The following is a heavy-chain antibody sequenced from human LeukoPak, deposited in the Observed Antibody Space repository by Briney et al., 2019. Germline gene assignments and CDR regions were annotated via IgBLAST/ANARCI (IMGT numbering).Heavy chain of an antibody. V-gene: IGHV3-7*01. D-gene: IGHD3-3*01. CDR1: GFTFSSYG. CDR3: ARDANYDFWSGYYEGMDV. J-gene: IGHJ6*02. Sequence: PGRSLRLSCAASGFTFSSYGMHWVRQAPGKGLEWVANIKQDGSEKYYVDSVKGRFTISRDNAKNSLYLQMNSLRAEDTAVYYCARDANYDFWSGYYEGMDVWGQGTTVTVSS. CDR2: IKQDGSEK.